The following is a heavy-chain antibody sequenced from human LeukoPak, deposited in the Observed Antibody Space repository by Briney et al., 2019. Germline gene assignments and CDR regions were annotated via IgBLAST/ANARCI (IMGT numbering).Heavy chain of an antibody. Sequence: ASVTVSCTASGYTFTSYDINWVRQATGQGLEWMGWMNPNSGNTGYAQKFQGRVTMTRNTSISTAYMELSSLRSEDTAVYYCARDPPRATMVRGAGGDYWGQGTLVTVSS. V-gene: IGHV1-8*01. J-gene: IGHJ4*02. CDR2: MNPNSGNT. CDR1: GYTFTSYD. CDR3: ARDPPRATMVRGAGGDY. D-gene: IGHD3-10*01.